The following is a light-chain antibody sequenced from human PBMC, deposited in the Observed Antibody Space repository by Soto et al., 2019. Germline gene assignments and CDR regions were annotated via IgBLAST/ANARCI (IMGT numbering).Light chain of an antibody. CDR3: QQNDNSLFT. CDR2: AAS. J-gene: IGKJ3*01. V-gene: IGKV1-5*01. CDR1: QTISTR. Sequence: DIQMTQSPSTLSASVGDRVIITCRASQTISTRLAWYQQKPGKPPKLLIYAASTLGSGVPSRFSGSGSGTEFTLTISSLQPDDFTTYYCQQNDNSLFTFGPGTKVDIK.